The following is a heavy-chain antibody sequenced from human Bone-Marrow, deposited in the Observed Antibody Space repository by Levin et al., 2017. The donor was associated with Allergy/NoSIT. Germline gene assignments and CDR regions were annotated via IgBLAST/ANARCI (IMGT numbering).Heavy chain of an antibody. CDR1: GFTFRNFG. V-gene: IGHV3-30*18. J-gene: IGHJ6*02. Sequence: RAGGSLRLSCAASGFTFRNFGMHWVRQAPGKGLEWVAVISFHGDKKYFADSVKGRFTISRDNSKNTVFLQMNALRGEDTAVYYCAKDRSTLVSAATVYYRYYGMDVWGQGTTVTVSS. CDR2: ISFHGDKK. D-gene: IGHD2-2*01. CDR3: AKDRSTLVSAATVYYRYYGMDV.